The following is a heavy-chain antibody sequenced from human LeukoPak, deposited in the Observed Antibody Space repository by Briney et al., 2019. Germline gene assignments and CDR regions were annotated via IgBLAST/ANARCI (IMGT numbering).Heavy chain of an antibody. J-gene: IGHJ6*03. D-gene: IGHD1-1*01. Sequence: ASVKVSCKASGYTFTSYAMNWVRQAPGQGLEWMGWINANTGNPTYAQGFTGRFVFSLDTSVSTAYLQISSLKAEDTAVYYCARGSRVHYYYMDVWGKGTTVTVSS. CDR2: INANTGNP. V-gene: IGHV7-4-1*02. CDR1: GYTFTSYA. CDR3: ARGSRVHYYYMDV.